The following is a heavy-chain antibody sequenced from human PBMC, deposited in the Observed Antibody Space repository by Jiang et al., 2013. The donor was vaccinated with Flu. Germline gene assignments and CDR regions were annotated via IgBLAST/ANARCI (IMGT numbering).Heavy chain of an antibody. CDR1: GYTFTGYY. J-gene: IGHJ5*02. Sequence: SGAEVKKPGASVKVSCKASGYTFTGYYMHWVRQAPGQGLEWMGWINPNGGGTNYAQKFQGRVTMTRDTSISTAYMELSRLSSDDTALYYCARDNYDSSGRGWFDPWGQGTPVTVS. CDR2: INPNGGGT. D-gene: IGHD3-22*01. CDR3: ARDNYDSSGRGWFDP. V-gene: IGHV1-2*02.